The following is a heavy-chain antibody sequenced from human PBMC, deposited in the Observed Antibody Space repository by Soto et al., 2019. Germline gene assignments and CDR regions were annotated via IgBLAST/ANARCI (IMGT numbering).Heavy chain of an antibody. J-gene: IGHJ4*02. D-gene: IGHD2-21*02. CDR2: VNPSGGHT. CDR3: ARGGHVVVVTAALDY. Sequence: QVQLMQSGAEVKKPGVSVKVSCKASGDTFSDYYIHWVRQAPGQGLEWMGTVNPSGGHTTYSQHFLGRVTMTRATSTSTLHRELTSLTSEDTAVYYCARGGHVVVVTAALDYWGQGTLVTVSS. V-gene: IGHV1-46*01. CDR1: GDTFSDYY.